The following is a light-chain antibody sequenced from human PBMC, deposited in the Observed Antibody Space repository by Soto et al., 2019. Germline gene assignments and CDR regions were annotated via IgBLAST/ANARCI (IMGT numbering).Light chain of an antibody. CDR2: DNN. J-gene: IGLJ3*02. Sequence: QSVLTQPPSVSAAPGQKVTISCSGGSSNMGANYDSWYQQLPGTAPKLLICDNNKRPAVIPDRFAGSSSGTSGPLAITGLHTGEEADYYCGAWGTIIGVVVFGGGTKLTVL. CDR1: SSNMGANY. V-gene: IGLV1-51*01. CDR3: GAWGTIIGVVV.